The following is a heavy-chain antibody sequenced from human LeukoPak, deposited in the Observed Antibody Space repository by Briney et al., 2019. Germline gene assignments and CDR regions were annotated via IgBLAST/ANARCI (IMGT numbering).Heavy chain of an antibody. CDR3: AKTGYCSGGFCYSNFDY. CDR1: GYTFTGYY. CDR2: INPNSGGT. V-gene: IGHV1-2*02. Sequence: ASVKVSCKASGYTFTGYYMHWVRQAPGQGLEWMGWINPNSGGTNYAQKFQGRVTMTRDTSISTAYMELSRLRSDDTAVYYCAKTGYCSGGFCYSNFDYWGQGTLVTVSS. J-gene: IGHJ4*02. D-gene: IGHD2-15*01.